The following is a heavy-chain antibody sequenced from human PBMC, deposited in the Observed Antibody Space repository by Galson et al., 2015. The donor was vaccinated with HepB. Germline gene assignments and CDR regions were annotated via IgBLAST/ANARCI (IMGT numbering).Heavy chain of an antibody. V-gene: IGHV1-18*01. CDR1: GYTFTTYT. D-gene: IGHD5-24*01. J-gene: IGHJ4*02. Sequence: SVKVSCKASGYTFTTYTINWLRQAPGQGLEWMGWINTYIGTTKYAQKFQDRVTMTTDTFTKTAYMDLTSLRSDDTAMYYCARGWMAAIGGPTFDFWGQGTRVTVS. CDR3: ARGWMAAIGGPTFDF. CDR2: INTYIGTT.